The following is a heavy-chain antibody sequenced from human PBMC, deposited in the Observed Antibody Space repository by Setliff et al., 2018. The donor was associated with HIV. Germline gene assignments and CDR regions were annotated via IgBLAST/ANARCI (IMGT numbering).Heavy chain of an antibody. D-gene: IGHD4-17*01. CDR3: ARDGPETYGDYERYYFDY. Sequence: SETLSLTCTVSGDPMSSTSYYWGWIRQPPGKGLEWIGSIYYSGSTHYNPSLKSRVTISVDTSKNQFSLKLSSVTAADTAVYYCARDGPETYGDYERYYFDYWGQGTLVTSPQ. CDR2: IYYSGST. J-gene: IGHJ4*02. CDR1: GDPMSSTSYY. V-gene: IGHV4-39*07.